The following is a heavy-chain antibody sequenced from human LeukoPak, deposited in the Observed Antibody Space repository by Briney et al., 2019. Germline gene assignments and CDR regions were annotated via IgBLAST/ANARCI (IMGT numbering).Heavy chain of an antibody. CDR2: LTSHSSYI. J-gene: IGHJ4*02. V-gene: IGHV3-21*01. CDR1: VFTYSSYS. D-gene: IGHD6-13*01. CDR3: ARGPTRIAAAGTHGPYYFDY. Sequence: GVSQRLSCASSVFTYSSYSTHCASQPPAKALEYVSSLTSHSSYIYYADSVKGRFTISRGNAKNSLYLQMNSLRAEDTAAYYCARGPTRIAAAGTHGPYYFDYWGQGTLVTVSS.